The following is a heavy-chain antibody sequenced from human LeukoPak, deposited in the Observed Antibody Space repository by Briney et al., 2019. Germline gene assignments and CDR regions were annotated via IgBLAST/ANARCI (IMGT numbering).Heavy chain of an antibody. J-gene: IGHJ4*02. CDR2: IFADGRI. CDR3: ARDSVVVN. CDR1: GFIVSGSY. V-gene: IGHV3-66*01. D-gene: IGHD4-23*01. Sequence: GGSLRLSCGGFGFIVSGSYMSWVRQAPGKGLEWVSMIFADGRIYYADSVKGRFTISRDNAKNSLFLQMNSLRAEDTAVYYCARDSVVVNWGQGTLVTVSS.